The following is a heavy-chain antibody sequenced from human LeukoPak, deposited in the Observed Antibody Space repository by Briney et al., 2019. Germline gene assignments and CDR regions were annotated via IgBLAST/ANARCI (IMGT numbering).Heavy chain of an antibody. CDR1: GYTFTDYY. D-gene: IGHD3-16*01. Sequence: ASVMVSCEASGYTFTDYYIHWMRQAPGQGLEWVGWINPNSGDTNFAQKFQGRVTMTRDTSISTAYMELSRLRSDDTAVYYCARDVWGVGAPRLDYWGQGTLVTVSS. J-gene: IGHJ4*02. CDR3: ARDVWGVGAPRLDY. V-gene: IGHV1-2*02. CDR2: INPNSGDT.